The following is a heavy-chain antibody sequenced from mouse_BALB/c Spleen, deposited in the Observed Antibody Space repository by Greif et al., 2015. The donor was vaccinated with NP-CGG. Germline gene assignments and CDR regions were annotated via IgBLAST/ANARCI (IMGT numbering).Heavy chain of an antibody. CDR1: GFNIKDTY. CDR2: IDPANGNT. V-gene: IGHV14-3*02. J-gene: IGHJ3*01. Sequence: EVQLQQSGAELVKPGASVKLSCTAPGFNIKDTYMHWVKQRPEQGLEWIGRIDPANGNTKYDPKFQGKATITADTSSNTAYLQLGSLTSEDTAGYYCARSGGWLPPFAYWGQGTLVTVSA. D-gene: IGHD2-3*01. CDR3: ARSGGWLPPFAY.